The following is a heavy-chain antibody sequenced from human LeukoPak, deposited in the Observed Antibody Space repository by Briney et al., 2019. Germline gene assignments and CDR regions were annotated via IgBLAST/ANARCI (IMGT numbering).Heavy chain of an antibody. CDR2: ISWNSGSI. Sequence: GRSLRLSCAASGFTFDDYAMHWVRLAPGKGLEWVSGISWNSGSIGYADSVKGRFTISRDNAKNSLYLQMNSLRAEDTAIYYCARWYDSSGYPDYWGQGTLVTVSS. D-gene: IGHD3-22*01. J-gene: IGHJ4*02. V-gene: IGHV3-9*01. CDR1: GFTFDDYA. CDR3: ARWYDSSGYPDY.